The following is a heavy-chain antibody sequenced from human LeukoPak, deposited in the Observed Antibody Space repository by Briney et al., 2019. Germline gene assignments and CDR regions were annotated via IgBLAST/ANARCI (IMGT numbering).Heavy chain of an antibody. CDR3: AKDYLHYVPVD. CDR1: GYTFSSYA. D-gene: IGHD3-10*02. CDR2: ISGSCGTT. V-gene: IGHV3-23*01. Sequence: GGSLRLSCAASGYTFSSYAMSWVRQPPGKGLEGVTVISGSCGTTYYADSVGARFNITRDNSKNMLYLQINSLSAEDTAVDYCAKDYLHYVPVDWGQGSLVTVSS. J-gene: IGHJ4*02.